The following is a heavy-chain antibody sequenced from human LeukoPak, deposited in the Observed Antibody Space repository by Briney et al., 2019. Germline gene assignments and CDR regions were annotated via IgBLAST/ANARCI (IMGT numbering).Heavy chain of an antibody. Sequence: PGTSLRLSCAASGFTFSSYGMHWVRQAPGKGLEWVAVIWNDGNYKFYRDSVKARFSISGDNSEGMLYLQMDSLRVEDTAVYYCAKGRVGADRPPFDYWGQGTLVTVSP. J-gene: IGHJ4*02. CDR2: IWNDGNYK. CDR3: AKGRVGADRPPFDY. CDR1: GFTFSSYG. V-gene: IGHV3-33*06. D-gene: IGHD1-26*01.